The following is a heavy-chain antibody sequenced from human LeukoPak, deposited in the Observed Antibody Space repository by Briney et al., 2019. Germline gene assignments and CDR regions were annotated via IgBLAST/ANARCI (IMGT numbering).Heavy chain of an antibody. CDR3: ARGRGADYGGNSGYFDY. CDR2: IWYDGSNK. CDR1: GFTFGSYW. V-gene: IGHV3-33*08. Sequence: GGSLRLSCAASGFTFGSYWMSWVRQAPGKGLEWVAVIWYDGSNKYYADSVKGRFTISRDNPKNTLYVQMNSLRVEDTAVYYCARGRGADYGGNSGYFDYWGQGTLVTVSS. D-gene: IGHD4-23*01. J-gene: IGHJ4*02.